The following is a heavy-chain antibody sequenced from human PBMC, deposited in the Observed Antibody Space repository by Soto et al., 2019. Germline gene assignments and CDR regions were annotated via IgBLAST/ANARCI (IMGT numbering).Heavy chain of an antibody. CDR1: GFTFSSDG. CDR2: IYYDGSNK. J-gene: IGHJ5*02. CDR3: ARGHGVATTMGWFDP. V-gene: IGHV3-33*01. Sequence: QVQLVESGGGVVQPGRSLRLSCAASGFTFSSDGIHWVRQAPGKGLEWVAVIYYDGSNKYYADSVKGRFTISRDNSKNTLYLQMTSLRADDTAVYYCARGHGVATTMGWFDPWGQGTLVTVSS. D-gene: IGHD5-12*01.